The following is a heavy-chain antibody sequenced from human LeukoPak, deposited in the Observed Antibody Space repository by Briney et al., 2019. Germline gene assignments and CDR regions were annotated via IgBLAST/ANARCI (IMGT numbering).Heavy chain of an antibody. J-gene: IGHJ4*02. CDR2: INNSGST. CDR3: ARGNDYYDSSGFDY. V-gene: IGHV4-34*01. CDR1: GGSFSGYY. D-gene: IGHD3-22*01. Sequence: SETLSLTCAVYGGSFSGYYWSWIRQPPGKGLEWIGEINNSGSTNYNPSLKSLVTISVDTSKNRFSLKLSSVTAADTAVYYCARGNDYYDSSGFDYWGQGTLVTVSS.